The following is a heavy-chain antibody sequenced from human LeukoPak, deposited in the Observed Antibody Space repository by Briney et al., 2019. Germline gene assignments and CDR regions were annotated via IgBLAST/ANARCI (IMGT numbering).Heavy chain of an antibody. CDR3: ARAPGDDFWSGSSGYFDY. V-gene: IGHV4-38-2*02. CDR2: IYHSGNT. Sequence: SETLSLTCTVSGYSISSGYYWGWIRQPPGKGLEWIRSIYHSGNTFYNPSLKSRVTISVDTSKNQFSLKLSSVTAADTAVYYCARAPGDDFWSGSSGYFDYWGQGTLVTVSS. J-gene: IGHJ4*02. D-gene: IGHD3-3*01. CDR1: GYSISSGYY.